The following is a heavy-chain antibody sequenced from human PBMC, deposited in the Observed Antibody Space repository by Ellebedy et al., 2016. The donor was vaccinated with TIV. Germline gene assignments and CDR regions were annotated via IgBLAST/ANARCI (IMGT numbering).Heavy chain of an antibody. J-gene: IGHJ4*02. Sequence: PGGSLRLSCAASGFTFSNFGMHWVRQAHGKGLGWVAFIRYDVSNKYYADSVTGRFTIARDNSKNTLYLQMNSLRDEYTAIYYCVKDRQRTFDYWGQGTLVTVSS. CDR3: VKDRQRTFDY. V-gene: IGHV3-30*02. CDR1: GFTFSNFG. CDR2: IRYDVSNK. D-gene: IGHD6-25*01.